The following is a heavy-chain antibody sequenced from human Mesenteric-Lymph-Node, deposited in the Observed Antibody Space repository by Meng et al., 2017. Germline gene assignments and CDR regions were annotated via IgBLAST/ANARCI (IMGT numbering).Heavy chain of an antibody. CDR3: ARVSAGTDFDY. CDR1: GYRFDSYG. CDR2: TNPYSATT. V-gene: IGHV1-18*01. J-gene: IGHJ4*02. Sequence: SVKVSCKASGYRFDSYGLNWVRQAPGQGLEWMAWTNPYSATTNYAQRFQGRVTVTTDTSTSTVHMELRSLRSGDTALYYCARVSAGTDFDYWGQGTPVTVSS. D-gene: IGHD1-14*01.